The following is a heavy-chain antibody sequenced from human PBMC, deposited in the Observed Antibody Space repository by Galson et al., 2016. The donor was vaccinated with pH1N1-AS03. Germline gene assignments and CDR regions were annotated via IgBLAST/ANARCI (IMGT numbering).Heavy chain of an antibody. V-gene: IGHV3-15*01. CDR3: VTGGNNFGHEY. J-gene: IGHJ4*01. Sequence: SLRLSCAGSGFTFNNTWMSWVRQAPGEGLEWVGRIKSKTDGGTTEYAAPVKGRFTISRDDSRDTLHLQMNSLKTEDSALYYCVTGGNNFGHEYWGQGTLVPVSS. CDR2: IKSKTDGGTT. D-gene: IGHD5-18*01. CDR1: GFTFNNTW.